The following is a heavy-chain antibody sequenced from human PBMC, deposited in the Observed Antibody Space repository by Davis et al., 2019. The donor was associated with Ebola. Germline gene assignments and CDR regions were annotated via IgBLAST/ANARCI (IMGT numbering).Heavy chain of an antibody. CDR3: ARDRSAYDFWSGYDY. CDR1: GFTFSSYA. J-gene: IGHJ4*02. Sequence: GESLKISCAASGFTFSSYAMSWVRQAPGKGLEWVAVISYDGSNKYYADSVKGRFTISRDNSKNTLYLQMNSLRAEDTAVYYCARDRSAYDFWSGYDYWGQGTLVTVSS. CDR2: ISYDGSNK. D-gene: IGHD3-3*01. V-gene: IGHV3-30-3*01.